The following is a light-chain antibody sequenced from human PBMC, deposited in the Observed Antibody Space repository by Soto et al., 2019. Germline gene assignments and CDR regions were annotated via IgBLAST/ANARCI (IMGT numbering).Light chain of an antibody. CDR2: GAS. CDR1: QSVSSR. V-gene: IGKV3-20*01. Sequence: EIVMTQSPGTLSLSPGERATLSCRASQSVSSRLAWYQQKPCQAPRLLISGASSRATGIPDRFSGSGFGTDFTLTINRLEPEDFALYYCQHYAGGSRITFGQGTRLEIK. J-gene: IGKJ5*01. CDR3: QHYAGGSRIT.